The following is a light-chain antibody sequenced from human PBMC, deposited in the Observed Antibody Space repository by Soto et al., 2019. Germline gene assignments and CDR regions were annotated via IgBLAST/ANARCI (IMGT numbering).Light chain of an antibody. V-gene: IGLV2-14*03. CDR2: DVS. CDR3: SSYTSSSTPVV. CDR1: SSDVGGYNY. J-gene: IGLJ1*01. Sequence: QSVLTQPASVSGSPGQSITISCTGTSSDVGGYNYVSWYQHHPGKAPKLMIYDVSNRPSGVSNRFSGSKSGNTASLTISGLQAEDEADYYCSSYTSSSTPVVFGTGTKLTV.